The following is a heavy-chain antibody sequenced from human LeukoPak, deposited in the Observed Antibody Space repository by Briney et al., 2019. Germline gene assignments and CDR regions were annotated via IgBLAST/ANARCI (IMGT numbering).Heavy chain of an antibody. CDR1: GFTFSSYW. D-gene: IGHD3-22*01. CDR2: IKQDGSEK. J-gene: IGHJ4*02. CDR3: AGGPSHYYDFDFDD. V-gene: IGHV3-7*04. Sequence: GGSLRLSCAASGFTFSSYWMSWVRQAPGKGLEWVANIKQDGSEKYCVDSVKGRFTISRDNAKNSLYLQMNSLRAEDTAVYYCAGGPSHYYDFDFDDWGQGTLVTVSS.